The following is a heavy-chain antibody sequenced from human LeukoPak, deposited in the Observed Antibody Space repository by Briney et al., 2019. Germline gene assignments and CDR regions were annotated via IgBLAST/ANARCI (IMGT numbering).Heavy chain of an antibody. CDR2: ITDRGSS. V-gene: IGHV4-34*01. CDR1: GGSFSGYY. Sequence: PSETLSLTCAVYGGSFSGYYWTWIRQLPGEGLEWIGEITDRGSSNYNPSLRRRVTLSVDTSKSQFSLKVSSVTAADTSVFYCARGRGHSGGWGHYYYSIDVWGQGTTVIVSS. CDR3: ARGRGHSGGWGHYYYSIDV. J-gene: IGHJ6*02. D-gene: IGHD6-19*01.